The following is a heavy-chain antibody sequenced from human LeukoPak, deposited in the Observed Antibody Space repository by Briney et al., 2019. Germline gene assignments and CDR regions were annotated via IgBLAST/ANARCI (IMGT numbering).Heavy chain of an antibody. D-gene: IGHD5-12*01. J-gene: IGHJ6*03. CDR1: GGTFSDYY. V-gene: IGHV4-34*12. Sequence: SETLSLTCAVYGGTFSDYYWSWIRQSPGKGLEWIGEVMDSGRTNYNPSLKSRVTISIDTSKSQFSLRLSSMTAADTAVYYCVREHNIVIPTARTYYYYYMDVWGKGTTVTVSS. CDR2: VMDSGRT. CDR3: VREHNIVIPTARTYYYYYMDV.